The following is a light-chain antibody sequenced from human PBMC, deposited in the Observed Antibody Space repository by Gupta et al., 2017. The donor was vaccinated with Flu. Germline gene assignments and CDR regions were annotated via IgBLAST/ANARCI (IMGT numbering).Light chain of an antibody. J-gene: IGLJ2*01. CDR1: SSDIGNND. CDR2: DNN. Sequence: VTITCSGSSSDIGNNDVCWYQQLAGTAPNLLIYDNNNRHSGIPDRFSGSKYGTSATLVITGLQMGDEASYFCSTWDGSGNAMVFGAGTKLTVL. CDR3: STWDGSGNAMV. V-gene: IGLV1-51*01.